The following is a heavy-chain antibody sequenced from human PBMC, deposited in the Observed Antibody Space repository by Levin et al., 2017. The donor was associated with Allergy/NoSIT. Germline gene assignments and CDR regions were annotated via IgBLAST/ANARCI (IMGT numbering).Heavy chain of an antibody. V-gene: IGHV4-59*01. D-gene: IGHD2-2*02. CDR2: MSSSGST. J-gene: IGHJ2*01. Sequence: GSLRLSCAVSGVSISSYDWSWIRQPPGKGLEWIGYMSSSGSTNYNPSLKSRVTISGDASKNHFSLNLSSVTAADTAVYFCARRFCTTTTCYTQNFWYYDLWGRGTLVTVSS. CDR3: ARRFCTTTTCYTQNFWYYDL. CDR1: GVSISSYD.